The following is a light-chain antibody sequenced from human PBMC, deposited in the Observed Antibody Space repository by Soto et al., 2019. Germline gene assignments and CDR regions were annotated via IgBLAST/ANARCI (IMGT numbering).Light chain of an antibody. V-gene: IGKV3-15*01. CDR1: QSVSRS. J-gene: IGKJ3*01. CDR2: GAS. CDR3: QPYNNWPPFT. Sequence: EIVMTQSPATLSVSPGERVTLSCRASQSVSRSLAWYQQKPGQAPRLLIYGASTRATGIPARFSGSGSGTEFTLTISSQQSEDFAVYYCQPYNNWPPFTFGPGTKVDIK.